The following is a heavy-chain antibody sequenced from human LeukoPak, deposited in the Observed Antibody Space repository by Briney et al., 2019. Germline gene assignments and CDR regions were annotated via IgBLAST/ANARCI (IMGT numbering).Heavy chain of an antibody. CDR2: ISYDGSNK. D-gene: IGHD3-10*01. CDR1: GFTFSSYA. CDR3: ARDLWFGDLYGMDV. Sequence: GRSLRLSRAASGFTFSSYAMHWVRQAPGKGLEWVAVISYDGSNKYYADSVKGRFTISRDNSKNTLYLQMNSLRAEDTAVYYCARDLWFGDLYGMDVWGKGTTVTVSS. V-gene: IGHV3-30*04. J-gene: IGHJ6*04.